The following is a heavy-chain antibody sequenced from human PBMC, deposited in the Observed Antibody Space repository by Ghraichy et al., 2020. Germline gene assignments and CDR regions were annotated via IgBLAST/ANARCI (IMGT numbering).Heavy chain of an antibody. Sequence: SETLSLTCTVSGGSISSYYWSWIRQPPGKGLEWIGYIYYSGSTNYNPSLKSRVTISVDTSKNQFSLKLSSVTAADTAVYYCARHLTTSYYYDSSGYPYYFDYWGQGTLVTVSS. CDR2: IYYSGST. CDR3: ARHLTTSYYYDSSGYPYYFDY. V-gene: IGHV4-59*01. J-gene: IGHJ4*02. CDR1: GGSISSYY. D-gene: IGHD3-22*01.